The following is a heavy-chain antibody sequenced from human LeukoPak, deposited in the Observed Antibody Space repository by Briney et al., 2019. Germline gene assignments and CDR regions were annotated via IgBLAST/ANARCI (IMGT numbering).Heavy chain of an antibody. CDR1: GFILSNYA. V-gene: IGHV3-23*01. Sequence: GGSLRLSCAASGFILSNYAMSWVRQAPGKAPGWVSGISGGGGGTYYADSVKGRFTISRANSKNTLYLQMSSLRVEDTAVYYCAKSVEYSNYRKFGDWGQGTLVIVSS. CDR3: AKSVEYSNYRKFGD. D-gene: IGHD4-11*01. J-gene: IGHJ4*02. CDR2: ISGGGGGT.